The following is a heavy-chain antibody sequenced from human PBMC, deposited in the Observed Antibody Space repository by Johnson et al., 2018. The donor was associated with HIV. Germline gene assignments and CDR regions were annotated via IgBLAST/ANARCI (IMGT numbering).Heavy chain of an antibody. CDR1: RFTFSNYG. D-gene: IGHD6-19*01. Sequence: QVQLVESGGGVVQPGRSLRLSCAASRFTFSNYGMHWVRQAPGKGLEWVAVISYDGSNKYFADSVKGRFTISRDNSKNTLYLQMNSLRAEDTAVYYCARERGDSSRTAFDIWGQGTMVTVSS. CDR3: ARERGDSSRTAFDI. V-gene: IGHV3-30*03. CDR2: ISYDGSNK. J-gene: IGHJ3*02.